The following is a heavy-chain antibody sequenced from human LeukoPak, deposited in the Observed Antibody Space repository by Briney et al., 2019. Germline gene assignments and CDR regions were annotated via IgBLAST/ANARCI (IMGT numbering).Heavy chain of an antibody. CDR3: VRDNYDILTGTPQGGMDV. CDR2: LIPIFGTA. CDR1: GGTFSSYA. J-gene: IGHJ6*04. V-gene: IGHV1-69*13. Sequence: GASVKVSCKASGGTFSSYAISWVRQAPGQGLEWMGGLIPIFGTANYAQKFQGRVTITADESTSTAYMELSSLRSEDTAVYYCVRDNYDILTGTPQGGMDVWGKGTTVTVSS. D-gene: IGHD3-9*01.